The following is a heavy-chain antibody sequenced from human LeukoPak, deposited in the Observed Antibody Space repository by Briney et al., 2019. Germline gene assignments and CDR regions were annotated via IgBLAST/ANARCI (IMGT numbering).Heavy chain of an antibody. CDR2: INGEGSST. Sequence: PGGSLRLSCAASGWMHWVRQAPGKGLEWISGINGEGSSTYYADSVKGRFTISRDNAKTTVHLQMNSLRDEDTAVYYCAGVFDYWGQGTLVTVSS. V-gene: IGHV3-74*01. CDR3: AGVFDY. J-gene: IGHJ4*02. D-gene: IGHD2-8*01. CDR1: GW.